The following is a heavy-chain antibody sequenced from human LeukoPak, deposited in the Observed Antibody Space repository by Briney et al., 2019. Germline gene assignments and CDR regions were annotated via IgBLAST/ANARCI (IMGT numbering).Heavy chain of an antibody. CDR1: GFTVSSNY. V-gene: IGHV3-53*01. D-gene: IGHD3-10*01. J-gene: IGHJ6*02. Sequence: PGGSLRLSCAASGFTVSSNYMSWVRQAPGKGLEWVSVTYSGGSTNYADSVKGRFTVSRDTSKNTIYLQMNSLRAEDTAVYYCARSMLRGVPLDVWGQGTTVTVTS. CDR3: ARSMLRGVPLDV. CDR2: TYSGGST.